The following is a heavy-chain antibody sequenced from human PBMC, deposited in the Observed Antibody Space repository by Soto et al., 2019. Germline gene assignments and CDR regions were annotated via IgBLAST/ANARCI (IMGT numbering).Heavy chain of an antibody. CDR2: INHSGRT. J-gene: IGHJ6*02. CDR1: GGSFSGYY. D-gene: IGHD5-12*01. Sequence: SETLSLTCAVYGGSFSGYYWSWIRQPPGKGLEWIGEINHSGRTNYNPSLKSRVTISVDTSKNQFSLKLSSVTAADTAVYYCARLREWLREGYYYYGMDVWGQGTTVTVSS. V-gene: IGHV4-34*01. CDR3: ARLREWLREGYYYYGMDV.